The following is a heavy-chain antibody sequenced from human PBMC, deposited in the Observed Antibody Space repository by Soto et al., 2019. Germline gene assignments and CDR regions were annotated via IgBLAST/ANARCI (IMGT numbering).Heavy chain of an antibody. Sequence: GGSLRLSCAASGFTFIDYYMSWIRQAPGKGLEWVSYISSSGTTMSYADSVKGRFSISRDNAKNSLYLQMNSLRAEDTAVYYCARVPGDPYNWFDPWGQGTLVTVSS. V-gene: IGHV3-11*01. CDR2: ISSSGTTM. CDR1: GFTFIDYY. D-gene: IGHD2-21*02. CDR3: ARVPGDPYNWFDP. J-gene: IGHJ5*02.